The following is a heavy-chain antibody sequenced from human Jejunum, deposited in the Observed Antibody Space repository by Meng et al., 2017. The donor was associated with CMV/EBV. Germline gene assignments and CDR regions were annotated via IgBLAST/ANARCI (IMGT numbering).Heavy chain of an antibody. V-gene: IGHV3-7*01. CDR2: INFDGSVE. CDR1: YW. CDR3: ARNYPRNCASINCPGAYDI. J-gene: IGHJ3*02. D-gene: IGHD2-2*01. Sequence: YWMTWVRHFPGKGLEWVANINFDGSVEYYVDSVRGRFTIARDNAKNSLSLQMNSPRAEDTAVYYCARNYPRNCASINCPGAYDIWGQGTVVTVSS.